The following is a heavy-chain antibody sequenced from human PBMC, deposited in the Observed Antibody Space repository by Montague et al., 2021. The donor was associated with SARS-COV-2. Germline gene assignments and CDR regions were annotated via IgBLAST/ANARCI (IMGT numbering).Heavy chain of an antibody. J-gene: IGHJ4*02. CDR1: GGSISSHF. CDR3: ARVHYYTGYVDS. V-gene: IGHV4-59*11. CDR2: INYSGGT. D-gene: IGHD3-22*01. Sequence: SETLSLTCTVSGGSISSHFWSWIRQPPGKGLEWIGYINYSGGTNYNPSLNSRVTLSLDTSKNQSSLNLRSVTAADTAFYYCARVHYYTGYVDSWGQGTLVSVSS.